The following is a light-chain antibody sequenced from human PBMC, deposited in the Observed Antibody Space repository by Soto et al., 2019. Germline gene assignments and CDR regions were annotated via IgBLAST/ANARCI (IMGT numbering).Light chain of an antibody. V-gene: IGKV3-20*01. CDR1: QSVSDSS. CDR2: GAS. Sequence: EIVLTQSPGTLSLSPGERATLSCRASQSVSDSSLAWYHQKPGQAPRLLIYGASRRATGIPDTFSGSGSGTDFTLTISRLEPEDFAVYYCQQYGSSPQYTFGQGTKLEIK. CDR3: QQYGSSPQYT. J-gene: IGKJ2*01.